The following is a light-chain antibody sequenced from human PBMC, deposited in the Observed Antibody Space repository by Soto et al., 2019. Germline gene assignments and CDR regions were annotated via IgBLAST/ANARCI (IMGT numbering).Light chain of an antibody. V-gene: IGKV1-5*03. J-gene: IGKJ1*01. CDR1: QRISDW. CDR2: RAS. CDR3: QQYNSYWT. Sequence: DIQLTQSPSTLSAFLGDTVTITCRASQRISDWLAWYQQKPGKAPKLLIYRASTLESGVPSRFTGSGSGTEFTLTISSLQPDDFATYYCQQYNSYWTFGQGTKVEI.